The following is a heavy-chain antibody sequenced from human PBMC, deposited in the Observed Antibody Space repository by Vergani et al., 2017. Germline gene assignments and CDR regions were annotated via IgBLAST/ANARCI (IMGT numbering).Heavy chain of an antibody. D-gene: IGHD3-22*01. Sequence: QVQLQESGPGLVKPSETLSLTCTVSGGSISSYYWSWIRQPPGKGLEWIGYIYYSGSTNYNPSLKSRVTISVDTSKNQFSLKLSSVTAADTAVYYCARYXLGSGSHYYYGMDVWGQGTTVTVSS. CDR3: ARYXLGSGSHYYYGMDV. CDR1: GGSISSYY. CDR2: IYYSGST. V-gene: IGHV4-59*01. J-gene: IGHJ6*02.